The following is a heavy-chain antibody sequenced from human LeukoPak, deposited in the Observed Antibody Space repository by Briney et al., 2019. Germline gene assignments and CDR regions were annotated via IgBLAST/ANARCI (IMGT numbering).Heavy chain of an antibody. Sequence: GGSLRLSCAASGFTFSNFGMHWVRQAPGKGLAWVAVISYDGKNEYYTDSVKGRFTISRDNAKNTVYLQMNSLKPEDTAVYYCAKQMAVDYFDYWGQGTLVTVSS. CDR2: ISYDGKNE. V-gene: IGHV3-30*18. CDR3: AKQMAVDYFDY. CDR1: GFTFSNFG. D-gene: IGHD5-24*01. J-gene: IGHJ4*02.